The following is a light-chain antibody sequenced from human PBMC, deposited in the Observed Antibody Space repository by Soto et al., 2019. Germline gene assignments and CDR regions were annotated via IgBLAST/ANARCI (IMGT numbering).Light chain of an antibody. CDR1: ESINRH. Sequence: DIQMTQSPSSLSASVGDRVTITCRASESINRHLNWYQQQPGKAPKLLIYAASSLQNGVPPRFRGGGSGTDFTLIITNLQPEDFATYYCQQSYTALSITFGQGTRLEIK. CDR2: AAS. CDR3: QQSYTALSIT. V-gene: IGKV1-39*01. J-gene: IGKJ5*01.